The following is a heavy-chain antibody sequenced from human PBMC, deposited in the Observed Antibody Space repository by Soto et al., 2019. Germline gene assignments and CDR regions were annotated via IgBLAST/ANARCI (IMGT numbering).Heavy chain of an antibody. J-gene: IGHJ6*03. Sequence: GGSLRLSCAASGFTFSSYAMSWVRQAPGKGLEWVSAISGSGGSTYYADSVKGRFTISRDNSKNTLYLQMNSLRAEDTAVYYCAKGPRTYGDYYYYYMDVWGKGTTVTVSS. D-gene: IGHD4-17*01. CDR3: AKGPRTYGDYYYYYMDV. V-gene: IGHV3-23*01. CDR2: ISGSGGST. CDR1: GFTFSSYA.